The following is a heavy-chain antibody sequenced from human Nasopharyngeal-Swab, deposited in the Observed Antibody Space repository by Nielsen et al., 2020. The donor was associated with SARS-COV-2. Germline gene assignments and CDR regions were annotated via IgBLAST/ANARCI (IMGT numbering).Heavy chain of an antibody. V-gene: IGHV3-23*01. CDR3: ARGHYGLDV. CDR2: VSHSSDET. CDR1: GFTLSRNA. Sequence: GESLKISCAVSGFTLSRNAMAWVRQAPGKGLEWVSSVSHSSDETFYADSVKGRFTISRDNAKNSLYLQMNSLRAEDTAVYYCARGHYGLDVWGQGTTVTVSS. J-gene: IGHJ6*02.